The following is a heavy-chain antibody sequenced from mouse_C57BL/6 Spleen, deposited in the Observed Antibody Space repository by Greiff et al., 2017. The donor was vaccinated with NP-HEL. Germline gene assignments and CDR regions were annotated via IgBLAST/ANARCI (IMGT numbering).Heavy chain of an antibody. D-gene: IGHD1-1*01. V-gene: IGHV1-52*01. J-gene: IGHJ4*01. CDR2: IDPSDSET. CDR1: GYTFTSYW. Sequence: QVQLQQPGAELVRPGSSVKLSCKASGYTFTSYWMHWVKQRPIQGLEWIGNIDPSDSETHYNQKFKDKATLTVDKSSSTAYMQLSSLTSEDSAVYYCARGMRYYGSRPDYAMDYWGQGTSVTVSS. CDR3: ARGMRYYGSRPDYAMDY.